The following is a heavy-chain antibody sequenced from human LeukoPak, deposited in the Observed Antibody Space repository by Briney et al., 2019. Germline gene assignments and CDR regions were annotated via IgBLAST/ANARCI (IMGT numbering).Heavy chain of an antibody. CDR2: IYYSGSS. D-gene: IGHD3-3*01. CDR1: GGSISSSTYY. Sequence: SETLSLTCTVSGGSISSSTYYWGWIRQPPGKGLEWIGSIYYSGSSHYNPSLKSRVTISVDTSKNQFSLKLSSVTAADTAVYYCVRTYYTSRDFDYWGQGTLVTVSS. CDR3: VRTYYTSRDFDY. J-gene: IGHJ4*02. V-gene: IGHV4-39*01.